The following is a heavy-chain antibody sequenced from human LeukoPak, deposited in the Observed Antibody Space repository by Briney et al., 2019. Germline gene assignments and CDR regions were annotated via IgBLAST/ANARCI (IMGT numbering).Heavy chain of an antibody. CDR1: GFTFDDYA. D-gene: IGHD6-19*01. J-gene: IGHJ4*02. V-gene: IGHV3-9*01. CDR3: ARGGWVDY. CDR2: ISWNSGSI. Sequence: PGGSLRLSCAASGFTFDDYAMHWVRQAPGKGLEWVSGISWNSGSIGYADSVKGRFTISKDNAKNSLYLQMNSLRVEDTAVYYCARGGWVDYWGQGTLVTVSS.